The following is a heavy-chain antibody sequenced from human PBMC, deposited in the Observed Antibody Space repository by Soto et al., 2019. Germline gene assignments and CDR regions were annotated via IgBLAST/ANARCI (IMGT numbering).Heavy chain of an antibody. CDR2: ISLSGSTI. CDR1: GFAFSNYE. V-gene: IGHV3-48*03. CDR3: ARESFSASPNFFDY. Sequence: LRLSCAASGFAFSNYEMNWVRQAPGKGLEWVSYISLSGSTIYYADSVKGRFTISRDDAKDSLYLEMDSLRADDTAVYYCARESFSASPNFFDYWGQGTLVTVSS. J-gene: IGHJ4*02. D-gene: IGHD1-26*01.